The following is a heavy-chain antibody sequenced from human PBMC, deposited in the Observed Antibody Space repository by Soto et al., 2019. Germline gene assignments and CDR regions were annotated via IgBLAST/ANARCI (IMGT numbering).Heavy chain of an antibody. CDR3: AKGSDTSGYYQLDY. D-gene: IGHD3-22*01. J-gene: IGHJ4*02. CDR1: GFTFSSYG. V-gene: IGHV3-30*18. Sequence: QVQLVESGGGVVQPGRSLRLSCAASGFTFSSYGMHWVRQAPGKGLEWMAVISHDGTKKYYVDSVKGRFTISRDNSKNTLYLQMNSLRAEDTALYSCAKGSDTSGYYQLDYWGQGTLFTVSS. CDR2: ISHDGTKK.